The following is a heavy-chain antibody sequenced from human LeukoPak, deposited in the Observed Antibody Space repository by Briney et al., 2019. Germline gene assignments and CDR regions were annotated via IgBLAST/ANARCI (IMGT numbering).Heavy chain of an antibody. V-gene: IGHV3-23*01. J-gene: IGHJ4*02. D-gene: IGHD5-12*01. CDR1: GFTFSSYA. CDR2: ISGGCGTT. CDR3: AKDREGLSSGYDLEYFDY. Sequence: GGSLRLSCAASGFTFSSYAMNWVRQAPGQGLDRVSAISGGCGTTYYADSVAGRFTISRDNSKNTLFLQMHSLRAEDTAVYYCAKDREGLSSGYDLEYFDYWGQGTLVTVSS.